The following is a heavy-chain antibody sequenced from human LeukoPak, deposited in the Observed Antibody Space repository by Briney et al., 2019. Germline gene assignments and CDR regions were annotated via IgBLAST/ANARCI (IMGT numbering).Heavy chain of an antibody. Sequence: ASVKVSCMPSGYTFTTYGISCVRQAPRQRLEWMGWINHYNGNTNYAQTLQGRGTMNTDTSTSTAYMELRSMRYDDTAVYYCARELYGRFEYWGQGTLVTVSS. V-gene: IGHV1-18*01. CDR2: INHYNGNT. D-gene: IGHD2-2*02. CDR3: ARELYGRFEY. CDR1: GYTFTTYG. J-gene: IGHJ4*02.